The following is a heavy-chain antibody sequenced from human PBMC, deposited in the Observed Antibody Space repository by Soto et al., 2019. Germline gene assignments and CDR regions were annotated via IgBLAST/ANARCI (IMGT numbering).Heavy chain of an antibody. J-gene: IGHJ4*02. CDR1: GYNFTNYL. Sequence: VESLKISCQGSGYNFTNYLIGWVRQMPGKGLEWMGIIYPGDSDTTYSPSFQGQVTISADKSITTAYLQWNSLKASDTAMYYCARRSRSLLSFDYWGQGTLVTVSS. D-gene: IGHD3-16*02. CDR2: IYPGDSDT. V-gene: IGHV5-51*01. CDR3: ARRSRSLLSFDY.